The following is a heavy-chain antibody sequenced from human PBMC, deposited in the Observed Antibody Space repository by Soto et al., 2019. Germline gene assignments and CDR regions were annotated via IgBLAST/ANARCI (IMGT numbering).Heavy chain of an antibody. CDR1: GYSFSSYW. J-gene: IGHJ4*01. CDR3: ARSPTATLTSHFDY. D-gene: IGHD5-18*01. CDR2: IHPGDSDT. V-gene: IGHV5-51*01. Sequence: GESLKISCKGSGYSFSSYWIGWVRQMSGKGLEWMGIIHPGDSDTRYNPSFQGQVTISVDRSITTAYLQWGSLKASDTAMYFCARSPTATLTSHFDYWGHGTLVTVSS.